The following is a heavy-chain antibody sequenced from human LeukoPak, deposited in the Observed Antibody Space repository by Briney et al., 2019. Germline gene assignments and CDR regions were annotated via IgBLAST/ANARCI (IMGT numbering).Heavy chain of an antibody. D-gene: IGHD7-27*01. V-gene: IGHV4-59*01. CDR3: ARSRTGYQFDY. CDR2: IHYSGST. J-gene: IGHJ4*02. CDR1: GGSISSYY. Sequence: SETLSLTCTVSGGSISSYYWSWIRQPPGKGLEWIGYIHYSGSTNYNPSLKSRVTISVDTSKNQFSLKLSSVTAADTAVYYCARSRTGYQFDYWGQGTLVTVSS.